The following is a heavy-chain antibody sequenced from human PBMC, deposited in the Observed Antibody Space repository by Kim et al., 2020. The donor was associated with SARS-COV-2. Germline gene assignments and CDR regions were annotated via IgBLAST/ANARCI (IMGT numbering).Heavy chain of an antibody. Sequence: SETLSLTCAVYGGSFSGYYWSWIRQPPGKGLEWIGEINHSGSTNYNPSLKSRVTISVDTSKNQFSLKLSSVTAADTAVYYCARESGVRRRSRGGYMDVWG. CDR1: GGSFSGYY. J-gene: IGHJ6*03. D-gene: IGHD2-15*01. CDR3: ARESGVRRRSRGGYMDV. CDR2: INHSGST. V-gene: IGHV4-34*01.